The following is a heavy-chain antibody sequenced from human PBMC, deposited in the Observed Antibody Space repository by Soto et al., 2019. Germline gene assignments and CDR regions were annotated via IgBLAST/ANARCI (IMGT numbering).Heavy chain of an antibody. D-gene: IGHD2-15*01. J-gene: IGHJ4*02. CDR1: GGSISSGGYY. CDR3: ARDFHDCSGGRCLYFDY. Sequence: QVQLQESGPGLVKPSQTLSLTCTVSGGSISSGGYYWSWIRQHPGKGLEWIGYIYYSGSTYYNPSLKSRVTISVDTSKNQFSLKLSSVTAADTAVYYCARDFHDCSGGRCLYFDYWGQGTLVTVSS. CDR2: IYYSGST. V-gene: IGHV4-31*03.